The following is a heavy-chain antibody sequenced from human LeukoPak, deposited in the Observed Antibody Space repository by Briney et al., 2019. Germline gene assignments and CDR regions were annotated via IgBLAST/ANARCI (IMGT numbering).Heavy chain of an antibody. D-gene: IGHD3-22*01. V-gene: IGHV3-23*01. CDR3: AKVSHYYDSSGYYPPTLYYFDY. CDR2: ISGSGGST. CDR1: GFTFISYA. J-gene: IGHJ4*02. Sequence: GASVKVSCAASGFTFISYAMSWVRQAPGKGLEWVSAISGSGGSTYYADSVKGRFTISRDNSKNTLYLQMNSLRAEDTAVYYCAKVSHYYDSSGYYPPTLYYFDYWGQGTLVTVSS.